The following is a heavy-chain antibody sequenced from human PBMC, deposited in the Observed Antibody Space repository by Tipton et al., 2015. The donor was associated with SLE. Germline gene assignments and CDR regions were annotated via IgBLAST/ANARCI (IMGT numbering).Heavy chain of an antibody. CDR2: ISSSSSYI. D-gene: IGHD3-22*01. CDR3: ASQYYYDSSGYYPGNAFDI. Sequence: SLRLSCAASGFTFSSYSMNWVRQAPGKGLEWVSSISSSSSYIYYADSVKGRFTISRDNAKNSLYLQMNSLRAEDTAVYYCASQYYYDSSGYYPGNAFDIWGQGTMVTVSS. J-gene: IGHJ3*02. CDR1: GFTFSSYS. V-gene: IGHV3-21*01.